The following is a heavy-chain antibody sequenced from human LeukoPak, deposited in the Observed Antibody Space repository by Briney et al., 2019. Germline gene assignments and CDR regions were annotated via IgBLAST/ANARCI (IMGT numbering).Heavy chain of an antibody. CDR2: IYYSGST. Sequence: SETLSLTCTVSGGSISSYYWSWIRQPPGKGLEWIGYIYYSGSTNYNPSLKSRVTISVDTSKNQFSLKLSSVTAADTAVYYCARGNYDYVWGSYRPLYYYYGKDVWGKGTTVTVSS. J-gene: IGHJ6*04. CDR1: GGSISSYY. V-gene: IGHV4-59*01. CDR3: ARGNYDYVWGSYRPLYYYYGKDV. D-gene: IGHD3-16*02.